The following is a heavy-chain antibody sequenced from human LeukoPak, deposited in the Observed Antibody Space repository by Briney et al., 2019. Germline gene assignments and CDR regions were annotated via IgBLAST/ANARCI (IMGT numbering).Heavy chain of an antibody. Sequence: GGSLRLSCAASGFTFSSHWMSWVRQAPGKGLEWVANIKQDGSEKYYVDSVKGRFTISRDNAKNSLYLQMNSLRAEDTAVYYCARLDFRYYYMDVWGKGTTVTVSS. CDR3: ARLDFRYYYMDV. D-gene: IGHD3/OR15-3a*01. J-gene: IGHJ6*03. V-gene: IGHV3-7*01. CDR2: IKQDGSEK. CDR1: GFTFSSHW.